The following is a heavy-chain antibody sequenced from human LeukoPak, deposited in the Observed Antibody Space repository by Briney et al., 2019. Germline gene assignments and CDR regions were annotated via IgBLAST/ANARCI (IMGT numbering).Heavy chain of an antibody. Sequence: GGSLGLSCAASGFTFSSYSMNWVRQAPGKGLEWVSSISSSSSYIYYADSVKGRFTISRDNAKNSLYLQMNSLRAEDTAVYYCAREWGYSSSTNDYWGQGTLVTVSS. CDR1: GFTFSSYS. CDR3: AREWGYSSSTNDY. D-gene: IGHD6-13*01. J-gene: IGHJ4*02. CDR2: ISSSSSYI. V-gene: IGHV3-21*01.